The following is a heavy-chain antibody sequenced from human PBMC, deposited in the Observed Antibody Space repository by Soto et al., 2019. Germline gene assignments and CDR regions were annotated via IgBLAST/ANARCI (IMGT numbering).Heavy chain of an antibody. D-gene: IGHD3-22*01. CDR1: GYTITGYY. Sequence: ASVKVSCKASGYTITGYYMHWVRQAPGQGLEWMGWINPNSGGTNYAQKFQGWVTMTRDTSISTAYMELSRLRSDDTAVYYCARDGYYYDSSGYYLFDYWGQGTLVTVSS. J-gene: IGHJ4*02. CDR2: INPNSGGT. V-gene: IGHV1-2*04. CDR3: ARDGYYYDSSGYYLFDY.